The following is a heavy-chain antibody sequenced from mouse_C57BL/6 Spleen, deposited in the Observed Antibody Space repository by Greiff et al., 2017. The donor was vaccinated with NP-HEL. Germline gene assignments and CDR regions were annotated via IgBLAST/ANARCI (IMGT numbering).Heavy chain of an antibody. CDR1: GYTFTSYW. CDR2: IDPSDSYT. D-gene: IGHD1-1*01. Sequence: VQLQQPGAELVKPGASVKLSCKASGYTFTSYWMQWVKQRPGQGLEWIGEIDPSDSYTNYNQKFKGKATLTVDTSSSTAYMQLSSLTSEDSAVYYCAREGYGSSCAYWGQGTLVTVSA. V-gene: IGHV1-50*01. CDR3: AREGYGSSCAY. J-gene: IGHJ3*01.